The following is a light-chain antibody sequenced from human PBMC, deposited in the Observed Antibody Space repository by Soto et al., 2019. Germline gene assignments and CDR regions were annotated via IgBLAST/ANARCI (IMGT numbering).Light chain of an antibody. V-gene: IGKV3-15*01. CDR3: QHYNNLPLT. Sequence: EIVLTQSPATLSVSPGERATLSCRASQSVSSNLAWYQQKPGQAPRLLIYGASSRAPGIPARISGSGSGTEYTLTISSLQSEDFAVYYCQHYNNLPLTFGGGAKVEIK. J-gene: IGKJ4*01. CDR2: GAS. CDR1: QSVSSN.